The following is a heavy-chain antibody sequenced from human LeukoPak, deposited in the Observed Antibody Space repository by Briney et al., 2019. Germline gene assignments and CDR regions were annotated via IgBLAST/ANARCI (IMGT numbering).Heavy chain of an antibody. V-gene: IGHV3-66*01. CDR3: AREGSGRDGFDY. CDR2: LYSGGTT. J-gene: IGHJ4*02. Sequence: GGSLRLSCAASGFTVSSKYMSWLRQAPGKGLEWVSVLYSGGTTYYADSVKGRFTISRDNSKNTLYLQMNSLRAEDTAVYYCAREGSGRDGFDYWGQGTLVTVSS. CDR1: GFTVSSKY. D-gene: IGHD5-24*01.